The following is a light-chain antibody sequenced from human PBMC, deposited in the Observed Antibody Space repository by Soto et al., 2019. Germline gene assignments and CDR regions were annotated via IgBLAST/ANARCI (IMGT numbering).Light chain of an antibody. V-gene: IGLV2-8*01. CDR1: SSDVGNYNL. CDR2: EVT. J-gene: IGLJ1*01. CDR3: TSFAGNNNFYV. Sequence: QSVLTQPPSASGSPGQSVTISCTGTSSDVGNYNLVSWYQQHPGQAPKLMIYEVTVRPSGVPDRFSGSKFGNTASLTVYGLQAEDEADYYCTSFAGNNNFYVFGTGTKVTVL.